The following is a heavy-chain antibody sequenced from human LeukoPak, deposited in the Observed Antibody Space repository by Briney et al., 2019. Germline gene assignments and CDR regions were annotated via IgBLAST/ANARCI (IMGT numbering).Heavy chain of an antibody. CDR3: AKLIAVAATDDY. J-gene: IGHJ4*02. CDR1: GFTFSSYD. D-gene: IGHD6-19*01. Sequence: PGGSLRLSCAASGFTFSSYDMHWVRQATGKGLEWVSGIGTAGDTYYPGSVKGRFTISRENAKNSLYLQMNSLRAEDTAVYYCAKLIAVAATDDYWGQGTLVTVSS. V-gene: IGHV3-13*01. CDR2: IGTAGDT.